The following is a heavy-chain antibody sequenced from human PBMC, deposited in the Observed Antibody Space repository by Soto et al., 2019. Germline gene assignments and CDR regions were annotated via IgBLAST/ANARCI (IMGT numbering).Heavy chain of an antibody. D-gene: IGHD2-2*01. CDR2: IYHSGSA. CDR3: ARGVPAANEGSYQFDS. Sequence: SETLSLTCDVFGGSFSYYYWSWIRHPPGKGLEWIGEIYHSGSATYNPSLKSRVTISVDKSNNQFFMSLRSVTAADTAVFYCARGVPAANEGSYQFDSWGQGALVTVSS. CDR1: GGSFSYYY. J-gene: IGHJ4*02. V-gene: IGHV4-34*01.